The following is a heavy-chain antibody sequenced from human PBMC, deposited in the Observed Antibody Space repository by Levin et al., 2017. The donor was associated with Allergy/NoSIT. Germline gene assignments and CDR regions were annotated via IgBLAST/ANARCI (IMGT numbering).Heavy chain of an antibody. J-gene: IGHJ4*02. CDR1: GFTFSSYS. D-gene: IGHD2-2*01. CDR2: ISSSSSYI. CDR3: ARISQYCSSTSCYPLIDY. Sequence: GESLKISCAASGFTFSSYSMNWVRQAPGKGLEWVSSISSSSSYIYYADSVKGRFTISRDNAKNSLYLQMNSLRAEDTAVYYCARISQYCSSTSCYPLIDYWGQGTLVTVSS. V-gene: IGHV3-21*01.